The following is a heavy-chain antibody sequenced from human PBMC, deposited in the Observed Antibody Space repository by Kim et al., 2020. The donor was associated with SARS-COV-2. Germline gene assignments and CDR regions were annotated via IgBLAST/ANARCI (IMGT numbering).Heavy chain of an antibody. CDR3: ARVGIVATIIDY. J-gene: IGHJ4*02. D-gene: IGHD5-12*01. Sequence: YYTPSLKSRVTISVDTSKNQFSLKLSSVTAADTAVYYCARVGIVATIIDYWGQGTLVTVSS. V-gene: IGHV4-30-2*05.